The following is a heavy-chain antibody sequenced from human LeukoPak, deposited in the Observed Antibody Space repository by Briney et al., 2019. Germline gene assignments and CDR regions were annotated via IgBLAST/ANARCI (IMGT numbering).Heavy chain of an antibody. D-gene: IGHD5-24*01. Sequence: ASVKVSCKASGGTFSSYAISWARQAPGQGLEWMGRIIPIFGTANYAQKFQGRVTITTDESTSTAYMELSSLRSEDTAVYYCASSRDGYNFDYWGQGTLVTVSS. CDR1: GGTFSSYA. V-gene: IGHV1-69*05. CDR2: IIPIFGTA. J-gene: IGHJ4*02. CDR3: ASSRDGYNFDY.